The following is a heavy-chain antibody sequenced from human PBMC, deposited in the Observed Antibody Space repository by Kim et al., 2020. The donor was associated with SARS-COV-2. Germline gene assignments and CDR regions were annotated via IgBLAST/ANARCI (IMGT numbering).Heavy chain of an antibody. V-gene: IGHV4-31*03. J-gene: IGHJ4*02. CDR3: AREASSGWYGGVGIDY. CDR1: GGSISSGGYY. D-gene: IGHD6-19*01. Sequence: SETLSLTCTVSGGSISSGGYYWSWIRQHPGKGLEWIGYIYYSGSTYYNPSLKSRVTISVDTSKNQFSLKLSSVTAADTAVYYCAREASSGWYGGVGIDYWGQGTLVTVSS. CDR2: IYYSGST.